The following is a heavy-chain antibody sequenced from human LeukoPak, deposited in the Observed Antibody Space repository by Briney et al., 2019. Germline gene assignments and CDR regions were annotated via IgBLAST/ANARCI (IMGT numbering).Heavy chain of an antibody. D-gene: IGHD6-13*01. V-gene: IGHV1-46*01. CDR3: ARRGYSSSWYPYFDY. J-gene: IGHJ4*02. Sequence: ASVKVSCKASGYTFTSYYMHWVRQAPGQGLEWMGIINPSGGSTTYAQKFQGRVTVTMDTSTSTVYTELSSLRSEDTAMYYCARRGYSSSWYPYFDYWGQGTLVTVSS. CDR1: GYTFTSYY. CDR2: INPSGGST.